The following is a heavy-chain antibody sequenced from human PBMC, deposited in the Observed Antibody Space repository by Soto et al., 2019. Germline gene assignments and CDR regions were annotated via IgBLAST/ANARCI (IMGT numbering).Heavy chain of an antibody. CDR1: GGSISSGGYY. J-gene: IGHJ4*02. V-gene: IGHV4-31*03. CDR2: IYYSGST. CDR3: ARYCSSTSCYGTNY. D-gene: IGHD2-2*01. Sequence: SETLSLTCTVSGGSISSGGYYWSWIRQHPGKGLEWIGYIYYSGSTYYNPSLKSRVTISVDTSKNQFSLKLSSVTAADTAVYYCARYCSSTSCYGTNYWGQGTLVTVSS.